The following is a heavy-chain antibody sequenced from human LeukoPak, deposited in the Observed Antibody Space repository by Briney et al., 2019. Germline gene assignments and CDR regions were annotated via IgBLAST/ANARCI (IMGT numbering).Heavy chain of an antibody. V-gene: IGHV3-53*01. D-gene: IGHD1-1*01. J-gene: IGHJ4*02. CDR1: GFTVSGNY. CDR3: AREGLYRELDY. CDR2: IYSGGST. Sequence: PGGSLRLSCAASGFTVSGNYMSWVRQAPGKGLEWVSVIYSGGSTYYADSVKGRFAISRDNSKNTLSLQMNSLRAEDTAVYYCAREGLYRELDYWGQGTLVTVSS.